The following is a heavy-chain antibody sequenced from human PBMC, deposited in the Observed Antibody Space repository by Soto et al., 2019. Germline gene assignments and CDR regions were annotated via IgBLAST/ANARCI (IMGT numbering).Heavy chain of an antibody. D-gene: IGHD2-2*01. Sequence: SETLSLTCTVSGGSISSYYWSWIRQPPGKGLEWIGYIYYSGSTNYNPSLKSRVTISVDTSKNQFSLKLSSVTAADTAVYYCASARRYQLTRYYYYYMDVWGKGTTVTVSS. J-gene: IGHJ6*03. CDR2: IYYSGST. CDR1: GGSISSYY. CDR3: ASARRYQLTRYYYYYMDV. V-gene: IGHV4-59*01.